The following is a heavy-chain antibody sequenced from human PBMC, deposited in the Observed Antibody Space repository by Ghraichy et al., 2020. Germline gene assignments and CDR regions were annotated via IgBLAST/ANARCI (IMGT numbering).Heavy chain of an antibody. V-gene: IGHV3-21*01. CDR1: GFTFSSYS. J-gene: IGHJ4*02. CDR2: ISSSSSYI. CDR3: ARALGCSSTSCRFDY. Sequence: GGSLSLSCAASGFTFSSYSMNWVRQAPGKGLEWVSSISSSSSYIYYADSVKGRFTISRDNAKNSLYLQMNSLRAEDTAVYYCARALGCSSTSCRFDYWGQGTLVTVSS. D-gene: IGHD2-2*01.